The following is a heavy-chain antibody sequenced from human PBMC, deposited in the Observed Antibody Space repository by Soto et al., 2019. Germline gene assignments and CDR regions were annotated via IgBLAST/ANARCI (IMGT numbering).Heavy chain of an antibody. CDR3: AEGGGSGSYYNPKYYYYGMDV. CDR1: GGTFSSYT. J-gene: IGHJ6*02. V-gene: IGHV1-69*02. CDR2: IIPILGIA. D-gene: IGHD3-10*01. Sequence: SVKVSCKASGGTFSSYTISWVRQAPGQGLEWMGRIIPILGIANYAQKFQGRVTITADKSTSTAYMELSSLRSEDTAVYYCAEGGGSGSYYNPKYYYYGMDVWGQGTTVTVSS.